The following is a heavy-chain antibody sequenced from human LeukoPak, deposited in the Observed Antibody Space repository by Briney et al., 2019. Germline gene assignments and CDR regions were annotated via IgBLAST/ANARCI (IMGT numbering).Heavy chain of an antibody. D-gene: IGHD1-26*01. V-gene: IGHV1-69*04. CDR3: ARDSYSQRVVGATYWFDP. CDR2: IIPILGIA. J-gene: IGHJ5*02. CDR1: GGTFSSYA. Sequence: ASVKVSCKASGGTFSSYAISWVRQAPGQGLEWMGRIIPILGIANYAQKFQGRVTITADKSTSTAYMELGSLRSEDTAVYYCARDSYSQRVVGATYWFDPWGQGTLVTVSS.